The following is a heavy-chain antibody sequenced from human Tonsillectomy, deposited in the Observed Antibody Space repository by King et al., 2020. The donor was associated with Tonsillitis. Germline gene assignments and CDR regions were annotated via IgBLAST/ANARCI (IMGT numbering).Heavy chain of an antibody. D-gene: IGHD6-19*01. J-gene: IGHJ4*02. V-gene: IGHV4-39*07. CDR3: ARSEGGSSGWSTYFDY. Sequence: QLQESGPGLVKPSETLSLTCTVSGGSISSSSYYWGWIRQPPGKGLEWIGSIYYSGSTYYNPSLKSRGTISVDTSKNQFSLKLSSVTAADTAVYYCARSEGGSSGWSTYFDYWGQGTLVTVPS. CDR2: IYYSGST. CDR1: GGSISSSSYY.